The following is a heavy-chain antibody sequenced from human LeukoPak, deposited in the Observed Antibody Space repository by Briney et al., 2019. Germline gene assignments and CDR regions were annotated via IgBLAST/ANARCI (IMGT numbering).Heavy chain of an antibody. Sequence: SETLSLTCTVSGGSISSYYWSWIRQPPGKGLEWIGRIYTTGSTNYNPSLKSRVTMSVDTSKNQFSLKLSSVTAADTAVYYCARGGLPRENWFDPWGQGTLVTVSS. CDR2: IYTTGST. D-gene: IGHD1-26*01. J-gene: IGHJ5*02. CDR3: ARGGLPRENWFDP. V-gene: IGHV4-4*07. CDR1: GGSISSYY.